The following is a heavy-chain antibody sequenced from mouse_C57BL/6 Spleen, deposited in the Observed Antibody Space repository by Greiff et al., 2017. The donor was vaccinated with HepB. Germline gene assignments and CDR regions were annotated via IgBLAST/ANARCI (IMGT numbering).Heavy chain of an antibody. J-gene: IGHJ2*01. CDR1: GYAFSSSW. Sequence: VQLQESGPELVKPGASVKISCKASGYAFSSSWMNWVKQRPGKGLEWIGRIYPGDGDTNYNGKFKGKATLTADKSSSTAYMQLSSLTSEDSAVYFCARDYGSLDYWGQGTTLTVSS. CDR2: IYPGDGDT. D-gene: IGHD1-1*01. V-gene: IGHV1-82*01. CDR3: ARDYGSLDY.